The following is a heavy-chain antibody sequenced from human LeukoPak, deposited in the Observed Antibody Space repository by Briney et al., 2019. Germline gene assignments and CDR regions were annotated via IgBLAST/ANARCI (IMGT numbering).Heavy chain of an antibody. J-gene: IGHJ5*01. CDR1: GFTFSRYD. V-gene: IGHV3-13*04. CDR2: IGTGGNT. D-gene: IGHD3-16*01. CDR3: VRGGEIGFDS. Sequence: GGSLRHSCAASGFTFSRYDMHSLRQATGKGLERISSIGTGGNTYYIGSVQGRFTISRENAKSSLYLQMNSLRAGDTAVYYCVRGGEIGFDSWGQGTLVTVSS.